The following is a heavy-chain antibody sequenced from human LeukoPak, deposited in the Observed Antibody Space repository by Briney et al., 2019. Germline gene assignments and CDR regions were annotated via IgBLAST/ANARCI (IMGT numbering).Heavy chain of an antibody. D-gene: IGHD4-17*01. J-gene: IGHJ4*02. Sequence: ASVKVSCKASGYTFTSYDINWVRQATGQGLEWMGWMNPNSGNTGYAQKFQGRVTITRNTSISTAYMELSSLRSEDTAVYYCAGNDYGDMSLWYWGQGTLVTVSS. CDR1: GYTFTSYD. CDR3: AGNDYGDMSLWY. CDR2: MNPNSGNT. V-gene: IGHV1-8*03.